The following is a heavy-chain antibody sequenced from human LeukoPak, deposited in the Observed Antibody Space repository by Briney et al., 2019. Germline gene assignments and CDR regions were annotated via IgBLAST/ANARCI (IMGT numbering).Heavy chain of an antibody. D-gene: IGHD4-17*01. J-gene: IGHJ4*02. CDR1: GGSISSYY. CDR3: ARAGQTTVTH. V-gene: IGHV4-34*01. CDR2: INHSGST. Sequence: SETLSLTCTVSGGSISSYYWSWIRQPPGKGLEWIGEINHSGSTNYNPSLKSRVTISVDTSKNQFSLKLSSVTAADTAVYYRARAGQTTVTHWGQGTLVTVSS.